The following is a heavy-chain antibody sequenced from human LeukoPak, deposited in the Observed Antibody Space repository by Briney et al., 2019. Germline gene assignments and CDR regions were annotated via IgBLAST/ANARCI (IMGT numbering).Heavy chain of an antibody. D-gene: IGHD3-22*01. V-gene: IGHV3-23*01. CDR2: ISGSVGST. J-gene: IGHJ4*02. Sequence: GGSLRLSCAASGFTFSSYAMSWVRQAPGKGLEWVSAISGSVGSTYYADSVKGRLTISRNNSKNTLYLQMNSLRAEDTAVYYCAKDYYDSSGYYIWDYWGQGTLVTVSS. CDR3: AKDYYDSSGYYIWDY. CDR1: GFTFSSYA.